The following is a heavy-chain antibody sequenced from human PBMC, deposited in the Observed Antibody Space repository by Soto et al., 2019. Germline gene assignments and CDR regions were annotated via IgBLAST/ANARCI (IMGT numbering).Heavy chain of an antibody. CDR1: GFTFSSYW. J-gene: IGHJ4*02. V-gene: IGHV3-7*01. CDR3: ARVDDSAWYTRDY. CDR2: IKQDGSET. Sequence: AGGSLRLSCGASGFTFSSYWMNWVRQAPGKGLEWVANIKQDGSETSYVDSVKGRFTISRDNAKNSLYLQMNSLRAEDTAVYYCARVDDSAWYTRDYWGQGTLVTVSS. D-gene: IGHD6-19*01.